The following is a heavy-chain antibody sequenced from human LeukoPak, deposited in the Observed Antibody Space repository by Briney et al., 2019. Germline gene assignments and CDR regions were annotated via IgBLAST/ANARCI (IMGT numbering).Heavy chain of an antibody. CDR2: IYHSGST. CDR3: ARAGSPRMSRAFDI. D-gene: IGHD1-26*01. Sequence: SETLSLTCAVSGGSISCGGYSWSWIRQPPGKGLEWIGYIYHSGSTYYNPSLMSRVTISVDRSKNQFSLKLSSVTAADTAVYYCARAGSPRMSRAFDIWGQGTVVTVSS. V-gene: IGHV4-30-2*01. CDR1: GGSISCGGYS. J-gene: IGHJ3*02.